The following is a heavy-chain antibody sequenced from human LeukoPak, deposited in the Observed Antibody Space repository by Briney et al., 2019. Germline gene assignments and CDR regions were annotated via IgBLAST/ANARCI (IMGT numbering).Heavy chain of an antibody. CDR1: GGSFSGYY. Sequence: SETLSLTCAVYGGSFSGYYWSWIRQPPGKGLEWIGEINHSGSTNYNSSLKSRVTISVDTSKNQFSLKLSSVTAADTAVYYCARAHLDIVVVPAAPPSHYGMDVWGQGTTVTVSS. CDR2: INHSGST. D-gene: IGHD2-2*01. CDR3: ARAHLDIVVVPAAPPSHYGMDV. V-gene: IGHV4-34*01. J-gene: IGHJ6*02.